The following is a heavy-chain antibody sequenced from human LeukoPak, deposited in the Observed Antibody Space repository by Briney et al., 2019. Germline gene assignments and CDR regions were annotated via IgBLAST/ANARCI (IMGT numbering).Heavy chain of an antibody. V-gene: IGHV4-34*01. CDR2: INHSGST. CDR1: GGSFSGYY. J-gene: IGHJ4*02. CDR3: ARRPTLVGATWSFDY. D-gene: IGHD1-26*01. Sequence: ETLSLTCAVYGGSFSGYYLSWIRQPPGKGLEWIGEINHSGSTNYNPSLKSRVTISVDTSKNQFSLKLSSVTAADTAVYYCARRPTLVGATWSFDYWGQGTLVTVSS.